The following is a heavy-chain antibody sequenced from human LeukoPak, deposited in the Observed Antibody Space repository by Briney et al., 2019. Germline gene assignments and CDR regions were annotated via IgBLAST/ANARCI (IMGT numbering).Heavy chain of an antibody. CDR2: IWYDGSNK. CDR1: GFTFSSYG. Sequence: GGSLRLSCAASGFTFSSYGMHWVRQAPGKGLEWVAVIWYDGSNKYYADSVKGRFTISRDNSKNTLYLQMNSLRAEDTAVYYCARDRKRGFFAASDHFDYWGQGTLVTVSS. D-gene: IGHD3-3*01. CDR3: ARDRKRGFFAASDHFDY. V-gene: IGHV3-33*01. J-gene: IGHJ4*02.